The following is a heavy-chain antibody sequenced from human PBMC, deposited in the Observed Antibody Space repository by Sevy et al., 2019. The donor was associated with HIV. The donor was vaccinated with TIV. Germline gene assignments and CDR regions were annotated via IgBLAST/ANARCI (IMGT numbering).Heavy chain of an antibody. CDR3: ARVRGDFCSGGSCHGGYFDS. D-gene: IGHD2-15*01. CDR1: GGSISSGGYS. Sequence: SETLSLTCAVSGGSISSGGYSWSWIRQPPGKGLEWIGYIYHSGSTYYNPSLKSRVTISVDRSKNQFSLKLSSVTAADTAVYYCARVRGDFCSGGSCHGGYFDSWGQGTLVTVSS. V-gene: IGHV4-30-2*01. J-gene: IGHJ4*02. CDR2: IYHSGST.